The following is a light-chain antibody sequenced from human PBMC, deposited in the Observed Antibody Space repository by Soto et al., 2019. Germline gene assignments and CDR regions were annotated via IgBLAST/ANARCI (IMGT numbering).Light chain of an antibody. Sequence: QSVLTQPPSASGTPGQRVTISCSGGSSNIGSNTVNWYQQLPGTAPNLLIYSNNQRPSGVPDRFSGSKSGTSASLAISGLQYEDEADYYCAAWDYSLNAVVFGGGTKVTVL. CDR1: SSNIGSNT. J-gene: IGLJ2*01. V-gene: IGLV1-44*01. CDR3: AAWDYSLNAVV. CDR2: SNN.